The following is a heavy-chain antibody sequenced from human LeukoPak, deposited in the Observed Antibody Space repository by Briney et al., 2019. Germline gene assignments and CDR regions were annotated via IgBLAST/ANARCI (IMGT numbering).Heavy chain of an antibody. CDR1: GFTFSSYA. V-gene: IGHV3-23*01. Sequence: GGSLRLSCAASGFTFSSYAMTWVRQSPGKGLEWVSFISQSGGRSTDYADSVKGRFTISRDNSKNTLFLEMNGLTVEDTAVYYCAREATWGQWYFDLWGQGAPVTVSS. D-gene: IGHD6-19*01. CDR2: ISQSGGRST. J-gene: IGHJ4*02. CDR3: AREATWGQWYFDL.